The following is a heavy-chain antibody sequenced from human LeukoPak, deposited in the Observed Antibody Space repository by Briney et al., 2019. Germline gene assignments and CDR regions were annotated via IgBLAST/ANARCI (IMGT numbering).Heavy chain of an antibody. V-gene: IGHV4-34*01. CDR3: ARGRIVEYGAYYGSGSQRYFDY. D-gene: IGHD3-10*01. CDR2: INHSGST. J-gene: IGHJ4*02. Sequence: PSETLSLTCAVYGGSFSGYYRSWIRQPPGKGLEWIGEINHSGSTNYNPSLKSRVTISVDTSKKQFPLKLSSVTAADTAVYYCARGRIVEYGAYYGSGSQRYFDYWGQGTLVTVSS. CDR1: GGSFSGYY.